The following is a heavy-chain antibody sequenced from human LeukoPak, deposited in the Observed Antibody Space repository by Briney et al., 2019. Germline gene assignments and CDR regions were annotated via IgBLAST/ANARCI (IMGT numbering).Heavy chain of an antibody. CDR3: AREDSDGSGSEQIDY. Sequence: GGSLRLSCAASGFTFSSYWMTWVRQAPGKGLEWVAHLKQDGSEKYYVDSVEGRFTISRDNAKNSLFLQMNSLRAEDTAVYYCAREDSDGSGSEQIDYWGQGTLVTVSS. J-gene: IGHJ4*02. CDR1: GFTFSSYW. D-gene: IGHD3-10*01. V-gene: IGHV3-7*01. CDR2: LKQDGSEK.